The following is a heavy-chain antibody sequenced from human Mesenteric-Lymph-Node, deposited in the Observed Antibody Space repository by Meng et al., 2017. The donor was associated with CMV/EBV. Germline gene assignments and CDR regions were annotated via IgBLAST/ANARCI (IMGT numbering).Heavy chain of an antibody. Sequence: GSIRSGGYYWSWIRRHPGKGLEWIGYMYYSGSTYYNPSLESRVSISVDTSKNQFSLKLSSVTAADTAVYYCARGRTNFDYWGQGTLVTVSS. CDR3: ARGRTNFDY. D-gene: IGHD3-10*01. CDR1: GSIRSGGYY. CDR2: MYYSGST. V-gene: IGHV4-31*02. J-gene: IGHJ4*02.